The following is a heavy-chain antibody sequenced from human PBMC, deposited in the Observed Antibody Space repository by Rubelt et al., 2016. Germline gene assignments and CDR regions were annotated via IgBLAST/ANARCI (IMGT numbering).Heavy chain of an antibody. CDR3: TKDIYPKGGTYSMDV. Sequence: EVQLVESGGGLAQPGGSLRLSCAVSGFTLSSHSMNWVRQAPGKGLEWVSYISSTGRTIHYADSVKGRFTISRDNAKNSLYLQMNSLRAEDTALYYCTKDIYPKGGTYSMDVWGQGTTVTVSS. CDR1: GFTLSSHS. CDR2: ISSTGRTI. D-gene: IGHD1-7*01. V-gene: IGHV3-48*04. J-gene: IGHJ6*02.